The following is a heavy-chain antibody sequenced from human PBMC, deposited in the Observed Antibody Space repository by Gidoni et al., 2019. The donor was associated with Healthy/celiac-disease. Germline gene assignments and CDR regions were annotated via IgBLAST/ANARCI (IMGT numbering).Heavy chain of an antibody. CDR1: GFTFSSYG. J-gene: IGHJ4*02. CDR3: AKDGVPYYDYVWGSYRYTGGFDY. D-gene: IGHD3-16*02. V-gene: IGHV3-30*18. Sequence: QVQLVESGGGVVQPGRSLRLSCAASGFTFSSYGMHWVGQAPGKGLEWVAVISYDGSNKYYADSVKGRFTISRDNSKNTLYLQMNSLRAEDTAVYYCAKDGVPYYDYVWGSYRYTGGFDYWGQGTLVTVSS. CDR2: ISYDGSNK.